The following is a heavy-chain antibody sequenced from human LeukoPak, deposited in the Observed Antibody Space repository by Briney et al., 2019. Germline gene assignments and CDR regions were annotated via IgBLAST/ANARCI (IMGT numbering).Heavy chain of an antibody. CDR2: ISFDGSAK. V-gene: IGHV3-30-3*01. Sequence: GGSLRLSCAASGFTFSSHAIHWVRQAPGKGLEWMAVISFDGSAKYYADSVKGRFTISRDNSKNILGLQMNSLRPEDTAVYYCARDLGSSWSLDFWGQGTLVTVSS. D-gene: IGHD6-13*01. J-gene: IGHJ4*02. CDR3: ARDLGSSWSLDF. CDR1: GFTFSSHA.